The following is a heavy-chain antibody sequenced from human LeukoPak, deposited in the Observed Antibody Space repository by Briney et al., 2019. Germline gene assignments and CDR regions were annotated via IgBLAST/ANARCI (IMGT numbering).Heavy chain of an antibody. Sequence: GGSLRLSCAASGFTFSSYSMNWVRQAPGKGLEWVSSISSSSSYIYYADSVKGRFTISRDNAKNSLYLQMNSLRAEDTAVYYCARRYCSGGSCYGGHAYFDYWGQGTLVTVSS. CDR1: GFTFSSYS. CDR3: ARRYCSGGSCYGGHAYFDY. V-gene: IGHV3-21*01. CDR2: ISSSSSYI. D-gene: IGHD2-15*01. J-gene: IGHJ4*02.